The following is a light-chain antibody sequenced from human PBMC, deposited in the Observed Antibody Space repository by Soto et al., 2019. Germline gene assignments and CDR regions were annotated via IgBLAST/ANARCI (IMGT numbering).Light chain of an antibody. CDR3: QQYDLATG. Sequence: EIVMTQSPDTLSVSPGERATLSCRASQSVSTNLAWYQQKPGQAPRLLIFNASTRATGTSARFSGSGSGTVSTITLHWLQSEVFSVYYCQQYDLATGFGGGTKVEIK. V-gene: IGKV3-15*01. CDR2: NAS. J-gene: IGKJ4*01. CDR1: QSVSTN.